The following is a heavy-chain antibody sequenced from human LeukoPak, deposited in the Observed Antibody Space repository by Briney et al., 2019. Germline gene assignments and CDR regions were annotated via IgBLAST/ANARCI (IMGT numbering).Heavy chain of an antibody. CDR2: LNQDADRE. CDR1: GFNFRAYW. J-gene: IGHJ4*02. Sequence: GGFLRLSCAASGFNFRAYWMSWARQAPGKGLEWVASLNQDADREYYVDSVKGRFTISRDNAKNSLYLQMDSLRVEDTAVYYCARATTASARDHWGQGTLVTVSS. CDR3: ARATTASARDH. D-gene: IGHD1-14*01. V-gene: IGHV3-7*01.